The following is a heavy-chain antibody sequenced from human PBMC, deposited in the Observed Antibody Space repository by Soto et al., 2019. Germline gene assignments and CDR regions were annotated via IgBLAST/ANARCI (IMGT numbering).Heavy chain of an antibody. CDR2: ISPKSGSI. CDR1: GYTFTRNG. J-gene: IGHJ6*02. V-gene: IGHV1-18*01. CDR3: VKDRDSNSWPSRDV. Sequence: QVHLVQSGAEVKKPGAPVNVSCKTSGYTFTRNGISWVRQAPGQGLEWMGWISPKSGSIKYAEKFQGRVIKTTDTATSTAYMELRSLRSDDTAVYYCVKDRDSNSWPSRDVWGPGTTVTVSS. D-gene: IGHD3-22*01.